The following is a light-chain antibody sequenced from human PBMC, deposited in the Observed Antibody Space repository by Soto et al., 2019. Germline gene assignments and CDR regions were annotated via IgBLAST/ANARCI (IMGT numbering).Light chain of an antibody. V-gene: IGKV4-1*01. J-gene: IGKJ2*01. CDR2: WAS. Sequence: DIVMTQSPDSLAVSLGERATINCKSTQSVFYSPNNKNYLAWYQQKPGQPPKLLIYWASTRESGVPDRFSGSGSGTDFTLTISSLQAEDVAVYYCQQYYATPLTFGQGTKLEIK. CDR1: QSVFYSPNNKNY. CDR3: QQYYATPLT.